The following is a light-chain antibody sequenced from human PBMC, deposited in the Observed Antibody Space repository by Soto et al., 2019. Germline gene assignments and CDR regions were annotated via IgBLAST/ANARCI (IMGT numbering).Light chain of an antibody. J-gene: IGKJ1*01. V-gene: IGKV3-20*01. CDR2: DAS. CDR1: QSVSTY. Sequence: DIVLTQSPAPLSLSPGERATLSCRASQSVSTYVAWYQQKPGQAPRLIIYDASNRATGIPARFSGSGSGTDFTLTISRLEPEDVAVYYCQQYGSSPRTFGQGTKVDIK. CDR3: QQYGSSPRT.